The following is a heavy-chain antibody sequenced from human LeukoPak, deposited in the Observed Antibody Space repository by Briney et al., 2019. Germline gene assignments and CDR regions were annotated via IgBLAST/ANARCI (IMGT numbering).Heavy chain of an antibody. CDR2: ISYDGSNK. J-gene: IGHJ4*02. CDR1: GFTFSSYG. CDR3: AKGYRIAAAGDFDY. Sequence: GGSLRLSCAASGFTFSSYGMHWVRQAPGKGLEWVAVISYDGSNKYYADSVKGRFTISRDNSKNTLYLQMNSLRAEDTAVYYCAKGYRIAAAGDFDYWGQGTLVTVSS. D-gene: IGHD6-13*01. V-gene: IGHV3-30*18.